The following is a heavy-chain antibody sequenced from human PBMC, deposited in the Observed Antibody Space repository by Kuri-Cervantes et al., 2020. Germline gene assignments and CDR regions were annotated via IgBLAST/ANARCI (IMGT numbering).Heavy chain of an antibody. CDR2: IKSKTDGETT. V-gene: IGHV3-15*01. CDR1: GFTFSSYA. J-gene: IGHJ4*02. D-gene: IGHD3-10*01. CDR3: TTDLWFGELLSDY. Sequence: LSLTCAASGFTFSSYAMHWVRQAPGKGLEWVGRIKSKTDGETTDYAAPVKGRFTISRDDSKNTLYLQMNSLKTEDTAVYYCTTDLWFGELLSDYWGQGTLVTVSS.